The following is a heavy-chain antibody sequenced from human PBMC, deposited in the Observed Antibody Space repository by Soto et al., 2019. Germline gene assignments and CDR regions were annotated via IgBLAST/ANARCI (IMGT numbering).Heavy chain of an antibody. CDR2: IWYDGGIK. D-gene: IGHD2-8*02. V-gene: IGHV3-33*01. J-gene: IGHJ6*02. CDR1: VFTFRTYG. CDR3: ARIDCTGDNCNPYYHYGMDV. Sequence: GGSLRLSCGASVFTFRTYGMHWVRQIPGKGLQWVAIIWYDGGIKYYADSVRGRFTISRDNSKNTLYLQMNSLRDEDTAVYYCARIDCTGDNCNPYYHYGMDVWGQGTTVTVSS.